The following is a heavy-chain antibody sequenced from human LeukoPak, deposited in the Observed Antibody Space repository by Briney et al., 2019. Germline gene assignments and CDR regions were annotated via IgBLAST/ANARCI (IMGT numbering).Heavy chain of an antibody. CDR2: INPNSGGT. D-gene: IGHD5-12*01. Sequence: ASVKVSCKASGYTFTGYYMHWVRQAPGQGLEWMGWINPNSGGTNYAQKFQGRVTMTRGTSISTAYMELSRLRSDDTAVYYCARDRAVDIVAIPDYWGQGTLVTVSS. CDR3: ARDRAVDIVAIPDY. CDR1: GYTFTGYY. V-gene: IGHV1-2*02. J-gene: IGHJ4*02.